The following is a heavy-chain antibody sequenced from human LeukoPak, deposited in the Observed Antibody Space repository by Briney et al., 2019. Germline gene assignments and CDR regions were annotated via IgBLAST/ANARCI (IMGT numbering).Heavy chain of an antibody. D-gene: IGHD1-1*01. CDR2: IYTSGAT. J-gene: IGHJ2*01. CDR3: AREDWKWYFDV. V-gene: IGHV4-4*07. Sequence: PSETLSLTCIVSGGSIGHYYWSWIRQSAGNRLEWIGCIYTSGATHYNPSLQSRVAMSVDPSKNQFSLDLTSLTAADTAIYYCAREDWKWYFDVWGRGTVVTVS. CDR1: GGSIGHYY.